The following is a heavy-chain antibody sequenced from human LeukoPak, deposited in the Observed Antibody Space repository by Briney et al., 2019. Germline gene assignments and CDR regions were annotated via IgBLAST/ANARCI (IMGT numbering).Heavy chain of an antibody. CDR1: GGSISSYY. Sequence: PSETLSLTCTVSGGSISSYYWSWIRQPPGKGLEWIGEINHSGSTNYNPSLKSRVTIPVDTSKNQFSLKLSSVTAADTAVYYCARPAYYYDSSGYYSSYYFDYWGQGTLVTVSS. CDR3: ARPAYYYDSSGYYSSYYFDY. D-gene: IGHD3-22*01. CDR2: INHSGST. J-gene: IGHJ4*02. V-gene: IGHV4-34*01.